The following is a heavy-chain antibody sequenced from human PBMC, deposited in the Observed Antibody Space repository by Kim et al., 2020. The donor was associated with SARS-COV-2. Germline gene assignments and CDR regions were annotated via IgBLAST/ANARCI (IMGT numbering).Heavy chain of an antibody. CDR1: GGAFSGYY. J-gene: IGHJ6*01. V-gene: IGHV4-34*01. Sequence: SETLSLTCAVYGGAFSGYYWSLIRQPPGKGLEWIGEINHSGSTNYNPSLKSRVTISVDTSKNPLSLKLCSVTAADTAMYYCAIGITITLVTSGLYYYFG. CDR2: INHSGST. D-gene: IGHD3-16*01. CDR3: AIGITITLVTSGLYYYFG.